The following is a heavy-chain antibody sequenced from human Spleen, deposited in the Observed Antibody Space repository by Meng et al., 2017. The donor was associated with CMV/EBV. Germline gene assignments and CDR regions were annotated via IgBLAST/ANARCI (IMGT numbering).Heavy chain of an antibody. Sequence: GGPLRLSCAASGFTFSSYAMNWVRQAPGKGLEWVSGISGSGGSTYYADSVKGRFAISRDNSKKTLYLQMNSLRAEDTAVYYCAKDRNYDFWSGYSNDYWGQGTLVTVSS. J-gene: IGHJ4*02. CDR3: AKDRNYDFWSGYSNDY. CDR2: ISGSGGST. D-gene: IGHD3-3*01. CDR1: GFTFSSYA. V-gene: IGHV3-23*01.